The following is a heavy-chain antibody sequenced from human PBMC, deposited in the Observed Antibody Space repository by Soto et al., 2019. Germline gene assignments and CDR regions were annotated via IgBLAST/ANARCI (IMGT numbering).Heavy chain of an antibody. Sequence: SGGSLRLSCAASGFTFSSYGMHWVRQAPGKGLEWVAVIWYDGSNKYYADSVKGRFTISRDNSKNTLYLQMNSLRAEDTAVYYCARESGDFAYYFDYWGQGTLVTVSS. CDR1: GFTFSSYG. V-gene: IGHV3-33*01. CDR2: IWYDGSNK. J-gene: IGHJ4*02. D-gene: IGHD3-3*01. CDR3: ARESGDFAYYFDY.